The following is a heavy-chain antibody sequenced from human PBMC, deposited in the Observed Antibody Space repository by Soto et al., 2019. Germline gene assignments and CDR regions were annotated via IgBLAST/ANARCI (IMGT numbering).Heavy chain of an antibody. CDR2: ISSSSSTI. CDR3: ARTLGHSSGWYELNWFDP. J-gene: IGHJ5*02. CDR1: GFTFSSYS. D-gene: IGHD6-19*01. V-gene: IGHV3-48*02. Sequence: EVQLVESGGGLVQPGGSLRLSCAASGFTFSSYSMNWVRQAPGKGLEWVSYISSSSSTIYYADSVKGRFTISRDNAKNSLNLQMNSLRDEDTAVYYCARTLGHSSGWYELNWFDPWGQGTRVTVSS.